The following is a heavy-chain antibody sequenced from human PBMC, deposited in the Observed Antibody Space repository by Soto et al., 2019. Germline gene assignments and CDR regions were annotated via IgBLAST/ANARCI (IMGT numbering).Heavy chain of an antibody. CDR1: GGSISSSNW. CDR2: IYHSGST. V-gene: IGHV4-4*02. CDR3: LSARVVPAAIVNCFDP. D-gene: IGHD2-2*01. Sequence: PSETLSLTCAFSGGSISSSNWWSWVRQPPGKGLEWIGEIYHSGSTNYNPSLKSRVTISVDKSKNQFSLKLSSVTAADTAVYYCLSARVVPAAIVNCFDPWGQEPLVTVS. J-gene: IGHJ5*02.